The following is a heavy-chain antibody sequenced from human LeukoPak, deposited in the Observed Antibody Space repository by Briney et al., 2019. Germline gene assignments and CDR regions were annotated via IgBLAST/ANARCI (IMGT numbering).Heavy chain of an antibody. J-gene: IGHJ4*02. CDR2: IIGSGLST. V-gene: IGHV3-23*01. Sequence: GGSLRLSCAASGFTFDDYGMSWVRQAPGKGLKWVSAIIGSGLSTYYADSVKGRFTISRDNSKNTLYLQMNSLRAEDTAVYYCAKDLSPGPDWGQGTLVTVSS. CDR1: GFTFDDYG. CDR3: AKDLSPGPD.